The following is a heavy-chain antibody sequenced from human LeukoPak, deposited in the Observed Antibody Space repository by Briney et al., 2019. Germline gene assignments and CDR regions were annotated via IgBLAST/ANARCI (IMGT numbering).Heavy chain of an antibody. V-gene: IGHV4-59*01. CDR2: IYYSGST. D-gene: IGHD1-7*01. J-gene: IGHJ6*03. Sequence: SETLSLTCTVSGGSISSYYWSWIRQPPGKGLEWIGYIYYSGSTNYNPSLKSRVTISVDTSKNQFSLKLSSVTAADTAVYYCARALWNYDNYYYYMDVWGKGTTVTVSS. CDR1: GGSISSYY. CDR3: ARALWNYDNYYYYMDV.